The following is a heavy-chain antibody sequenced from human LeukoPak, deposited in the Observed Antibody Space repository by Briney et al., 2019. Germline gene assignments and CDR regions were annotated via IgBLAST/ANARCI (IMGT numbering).Heavy chain of an antibody. CDR1: GGSISRDY. CDR3: ARVLGSGYFEWYFDF. V-gene: IGHV4-59*12. CDR2: IYYNGIT. Sequence: SETLSLTCTVSGGSISRDYWTWIRQAPGKGLECIGHIYYNGITNYNPSLKSRVTISVDTSKNQFSLRLTSVTAADTAVYYCARVLGSGYFEWYFDFWGQGTLVTVSS. D-gene: IGHD3-22*01. J-gene: IGHJ4*02.